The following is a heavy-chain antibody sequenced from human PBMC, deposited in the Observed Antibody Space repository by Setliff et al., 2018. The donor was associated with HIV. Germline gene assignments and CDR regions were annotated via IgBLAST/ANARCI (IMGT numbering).Heavy chain of an antibody. CDR1: GGSFSGYY. V-gene: IGHV4-34*12. CDR3: ARDGLEGDMAGRQRTYSFNL. J-gene: IGHJ5*02. D-gene: IGHD2-15*01. Sequence: SETLSLTCAVYGGSFSGYYWSWIRQPPGKGLKWIGEIIPSGSTNYNPSLKSRVTISVDTSKNSLYLQMNSLRAEDTAVYYCARDGLEGDMAGRQRTYSFNLWGQGTLVTVSS. CDR2: IIPSGST.